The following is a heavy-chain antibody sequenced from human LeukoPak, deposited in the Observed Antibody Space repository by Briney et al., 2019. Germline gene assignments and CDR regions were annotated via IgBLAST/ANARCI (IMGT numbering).Heavy chain of an antibody. J-gene: IGHJ4*02. V-gene: IGHV3-49*04. D-gene: IGHD4-23*01. Sequence: PGGSLRLSCTASGFTFGDYAMSWVRQAPGKGLEWVGFIRSKAYGGTTEYAASVKGRFTISRDDSKSIAYLQMNSLKTEDTAVYYCTRTDQGLTTVVKEFDYWGQGTLVTVSS. CDR2: IRSKAYGGTT. CDR1: GFTFGDYA. CDR3: TRTDQGLTTVVKEFDY.